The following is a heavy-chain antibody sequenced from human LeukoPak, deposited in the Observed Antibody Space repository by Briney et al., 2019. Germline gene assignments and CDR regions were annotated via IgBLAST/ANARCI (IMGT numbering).Heavy chain of an antibody. D-gene: IGHD5-24*01. CDR2: IYYSGST. CDR3: ARRVPDGYNSRKSSHFDY. Sequence: SETLSLTCTVSGGSTSSYYWSWIRQPPGKGLEWIGYIYYSGSTNYNPSLKSRVTISVDTSKNQFSLKLSSVTAADTAVYYCARRVPDGYNSRKSSHFDYWGQGTLVTVSS. V-gene: IGHV4-59*08. J-gene: IGHJ4*02. CDR1: GGSTSSYY.